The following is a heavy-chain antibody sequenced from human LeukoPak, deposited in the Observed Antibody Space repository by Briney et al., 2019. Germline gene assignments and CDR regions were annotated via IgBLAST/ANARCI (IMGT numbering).Heavy chain of an antibody. D-gene: IGHD6-13*01. J-gene: IGHJ4*02. Sequence: GGSVRLSCGACGFTFRSYSMNWVRRARGKGLEGVSSISSSSSYIYCADSVKVRFPISRDNDKNSLYLQMNSVRDEDRDVHYGTRDLMGIAYRGSFYYWGQGTLVTVSS. CDR3: TRDLMGIAYRGSFYY. CDR2: ISSSSSYI. V-gene: IGHV3-21*04. CDR1: GFTFRSYS.